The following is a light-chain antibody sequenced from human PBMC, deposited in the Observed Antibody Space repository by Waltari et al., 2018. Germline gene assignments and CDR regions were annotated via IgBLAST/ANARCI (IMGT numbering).Light chain of an antibody. CDR2: AAS. CDR1: QSVSRF. Sequence: EIVLTQSPGTLSLSPGERATLSCRASQSVSRFLAWYQQKPGQAPPLLIYAASSRATGIPDRFSGSESGTDFSLTISRLEPEDFAMYYCQHYVSLPATFGQGTKVEIK. V-gene: IGKV3-20*01. J-gene: IGKJ1*01. CDR3: QHYVSLPAT.